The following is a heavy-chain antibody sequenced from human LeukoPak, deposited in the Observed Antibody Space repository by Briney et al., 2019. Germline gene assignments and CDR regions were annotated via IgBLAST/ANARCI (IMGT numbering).Heavy chain of an antibody. V-gene: IGHV3-74*01. CDR2: INSDGSST. CDR3: ARGPYGDHNFDY. CDR1: GFTFSSYW. Sequence: GGSLRLSCAASGFTFSSYWMHWVRQAPGKGLVWVSRINSDGSSTSYADSVKSRFTISRDNAKNTLYLQMNSLRAEDTAVYYCARGPYGDHNFDYWGQGTLVTVSS. J-gene: IGHJ4*02. D-gene: IGHD4-17*01.